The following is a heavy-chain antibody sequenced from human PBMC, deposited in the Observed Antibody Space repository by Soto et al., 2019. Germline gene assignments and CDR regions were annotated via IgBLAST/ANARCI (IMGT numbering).Heavy chain of an antibody. Sequence: PEGSLRLSCAASGFTFSYYPLHWVRRAPGKGLEWVSSICGIKNYIRYADSVKGRFTISRDNAKTSLYLQMNSLTAEDTAVYYCAREGVHNYTQYYFDYWGQGTRVTVSS. J-gene: IGHJ4*02. CDR3: AREGVHNYTQYYFDY. CDR1: GFTFSYYP. D-gene: IGHD3-10*01. V-gene: IGHV3-21*06. CDR2: ICGIKNYI.